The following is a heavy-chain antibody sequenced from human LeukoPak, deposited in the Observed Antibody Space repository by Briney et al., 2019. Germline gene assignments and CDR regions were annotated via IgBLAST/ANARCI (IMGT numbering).Heavy chain of an antibody. CDR1: GFTSSSYS. Sequence: WGSLRLSCAASGFTSSSYSMNWVRQAPGKGLEWVSYISSSSSTIYYADSVKGRFTISRDNAKNTLYLQMNSLRAEDTAVYYCASTCSSTSCFLSTFDYWGQGTLVTVSS. J-gene: IGHJ4*02. D-gene: IGHD2-2*01. V-gene: IGHV3-48*04. CDR3: ASTCSSTSCFLSTFDY. CDR2: ISSSSSTI.